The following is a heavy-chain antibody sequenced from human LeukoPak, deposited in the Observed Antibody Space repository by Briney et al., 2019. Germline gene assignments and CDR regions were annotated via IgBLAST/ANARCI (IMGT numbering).Heavy chain of an antibody. CDR3: AKAGVRYPDSSGLYAFDF. CDR1: GGSISSASYF. V-gene: IGHV4-39*01. CDR2: LYYGGST. J-gene: IGHJ3*01. Sequence: SETLSLTCTVSGGSISSASYFWGWIRQPPGTGLEWIGTLYYGGSTYYNASLKSRVTMSGDTSRNQFSLRLYSVNAADTAVYYCAKAGVRYPDSSGLYAFDFWGRGTTVTVSS. D-gene: IGHD3-22*01.